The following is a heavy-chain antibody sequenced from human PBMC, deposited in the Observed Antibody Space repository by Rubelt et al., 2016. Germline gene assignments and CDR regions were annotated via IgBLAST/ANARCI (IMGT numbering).Heavy chain of an antibody. CDR3: AKDLDVDTATQDY. CDR1: GFTFSSYA. CDR2: ISGSGGST. D-gene: IGHD5-18*01. V-gene: IGHV3-23*04. Sequence: VQLVESGGGVVQPGRSLRLSCAASGFTFSSYAMSWVRQAPGKGLEWVSAISGSGGSTYYADSVKGRFAISRDNYKNTLYLQMNSLRAEDTAVYYCAKDLDVDTATQDYWGQGTLVTVSS. J-gene: IGHJ4*02.